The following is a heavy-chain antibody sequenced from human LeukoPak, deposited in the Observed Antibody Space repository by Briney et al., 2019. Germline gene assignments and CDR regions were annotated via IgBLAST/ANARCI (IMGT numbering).Heavy chain of an antibody. CDR3: ARESYDFWSGYYTMFDY. J-gene: IGHJ4*02. CDR2: MNPNSGNT. V-gene: IGHV1-8*03. D-gene: IGHD3-3*01. Sequence: ASVKVSCKASGYTFTSYDINWVRQATGQGLEWMGWMNPNSGNTGYAQKFQGRVTITRNTSISTAYMELSSLRSEDTAVYYCARESYDFWSGYYTMFDYWGQGTLVTVSS. CDR1: GYTFTSYD.